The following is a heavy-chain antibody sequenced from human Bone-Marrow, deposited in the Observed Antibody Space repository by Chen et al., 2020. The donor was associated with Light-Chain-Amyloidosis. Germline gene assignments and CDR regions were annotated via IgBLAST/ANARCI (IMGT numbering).Heavy chain of an antibody. CDR1: GSTFSTYW. J-gene: IGHJ5*01. D-gene: IGHD3-16*01. CDR2: IHGDASGV. CDR3: VRDLNEPFTCLYKGWFDS. V-gene: IGHV3-74*01. Sequence: EVQLVESGGGLVKPGGSLRLSCAASGSTFSTYWMHWVRQAPGKGLVWVSHIHGDASGVSYADSVKGRFTISRDNARNTLYLQMNSLRAEDTAVYFCVRDLNEPFTCLYKGWFDSWGRGTQVTVSS.